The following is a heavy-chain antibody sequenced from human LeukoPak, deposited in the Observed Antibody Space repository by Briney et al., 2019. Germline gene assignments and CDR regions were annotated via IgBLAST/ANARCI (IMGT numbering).Heavy chain of an antibody. Sequence: ASVKVSCKASGYTFTSYAMNWVRQAPGQGLKWMGGIIPMFGTTNYAQNFQGRATITADESTSTAYMELSSLRSEDTAVYYCARARISMIRGVDNYYYMDVWGKGTTVIISS. CDR2: IIPMFGTT. D-gene: IGHD3-10*01. V-gene: IGHV1-69*13. J-gene: IGHJ6*03. CDR3: ARARISMIRGVDNYYYMDV. CDR1: GYTFTSYA.